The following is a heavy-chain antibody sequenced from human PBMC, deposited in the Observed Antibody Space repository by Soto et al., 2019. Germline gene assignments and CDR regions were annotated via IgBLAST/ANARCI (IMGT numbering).Heavy chain of an antibody. J-gene: IGHJ3*02. Sequence: GGSLRLSCAACGFTFSSYSMNWVRQAPGKGLEWVSSISSSSSYIYYADSVKGRFTISRDNAKNSLYLQMNSLRAEDTAVYYCARGLGRLRGNHDAFDIWGQGTMVTVSS. D-gene: IGHD4-17*01. CDR2: ISSSSSYI. V-gene: IGHV3-21*01. CDR3: ARGLGRLRGNHDAFDI. CDR1: GFTFSSYS.